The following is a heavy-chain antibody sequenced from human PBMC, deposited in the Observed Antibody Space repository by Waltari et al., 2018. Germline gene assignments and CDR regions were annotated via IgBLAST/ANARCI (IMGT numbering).Heavy chain of an antibody. CDR3: ARATLTQAYSGSYPDAFDI. D-gene: IGHD1-26*01. J-gene: IGHJ3*02. CDR2: IYHSGNT. Sequence: QVHLQESGPGLVKPSETLSLTCAVSGYSISSGYYWGWIRQPPGKGLEWIGSIYHSGNTHDNPALKSRVTISVDTSKNQFSLKLSAVTAADTAVYYCARATLTQAYSGSYPDAFDIWGQRTRVTVSS. V-gene: IGHV4-38-2*01. CDR1: GYSISSGYY.